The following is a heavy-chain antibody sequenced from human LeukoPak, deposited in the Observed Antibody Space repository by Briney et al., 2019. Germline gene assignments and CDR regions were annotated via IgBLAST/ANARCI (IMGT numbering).Heavy chain of an antibody. D-gene: IGHD3-22*01. CDR3: ARVTNYYDSGAYYRPIDY. J-gene: IGHJ4*02. CDR1: GFSFSDFF. V-gene: IGHV3-11*01. Sequence: GGSLRLSCAASGFSFSDFFFSWIRQAPGKGLEWVSYISTSGTTIYCADSVKGRFTISRDNAKNSLYLQMNSLRAEDTAVYYCARVTNYYDSGAYYRPIDYWGQGTLVTVTS. CDR2: ISTSGTTI.